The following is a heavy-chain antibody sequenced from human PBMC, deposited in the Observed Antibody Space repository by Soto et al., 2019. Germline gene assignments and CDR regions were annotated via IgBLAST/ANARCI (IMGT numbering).Heavy chain of an antibody. J-gene: IGHJ4*02. D-gene: IGHD5-18*01. V-gene: IGHV4-30-4*01. Sequence: SETLSLTCTVSGGSISSGDYYWSWIRQPPGKGLEWIGYIYYSGSTYYNPSLKSRVTISVDTSKNQFSLKLSSVTAADTAVYYCAREVYSYGYRNFDYWGQGTLVTVSS. CDR2: IYYSGST. CDR1: GGSISSGDYY. CDR3: AREVYSYGYRNFDY.